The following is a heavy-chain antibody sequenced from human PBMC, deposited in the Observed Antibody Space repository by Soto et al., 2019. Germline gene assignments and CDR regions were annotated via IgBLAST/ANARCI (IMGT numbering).Heavy chain of an antibody. D-gene: IGHD2-2*01. CDR2: IKQDGSEK. V-gene: IGHV3-7*01. J-gene: IGHJ6*03. CDR3: AGPGGEPAATSARNYYYYYMDV. Sequence: GGSLRLSCAASGFTFSSYWMSWVRQAPGKGLEWVANIKQDGSEKYYVDSVKGRFTISRDNAKNSLYLQMNSLRAEDTAVYYCAGPGGEPAATSARNYYYYYMDVWGKGTTVTVSS. CDR1: GFTFSSYW.